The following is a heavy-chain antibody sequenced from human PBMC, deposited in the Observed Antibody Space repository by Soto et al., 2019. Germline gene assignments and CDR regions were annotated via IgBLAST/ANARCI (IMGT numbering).Heavy chain of an antibody. J-gene: IGHJ4*02. CDR2: IYYSGST. Sequence: SETLSLTCTVSGGSISSSSYYWGWIRQPPGKGLEWIGSIYYSGSTYYNPSLKSRVTISVDTSKNQFSLKLSSVTAADTAVYYCARHSSSTGNAPMGEEPFDYWGQGTLVTVSS. V-gene: IGHV4-39*01. CDR1: GGSISSSSYY. CDR3: ARHSSSTGNAPMGEEPFDY. D-gene: IGHD2-2*01.